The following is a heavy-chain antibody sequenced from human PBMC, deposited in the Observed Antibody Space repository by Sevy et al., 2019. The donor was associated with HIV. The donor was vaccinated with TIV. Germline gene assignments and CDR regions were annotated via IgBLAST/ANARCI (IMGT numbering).Heavy chain of an antibody. Sequence: SETLSLTCTVSGGSISSYYWSWIRQPPGKGLEWIGYIYYSGSTNYNPSLKSRVTISVDTSKNQFSLKLSSVTAADTAVYYWARDGMGAVYCSGGSCFRHNWFDPWGQGTLVTVSS. CDR1: GGSISSYY. J-gene: IGHJ5*02. D-gene: IGHD2-15*01. CDR2: IYYSGST. CDR3: ARDGMGAVYCSGGSCFRHNWFDP. V-gene: IGHV4-59*13.